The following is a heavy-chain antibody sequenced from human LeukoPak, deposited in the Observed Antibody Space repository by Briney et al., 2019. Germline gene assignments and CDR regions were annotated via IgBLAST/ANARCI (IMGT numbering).Heavy chain of an antibody. Sequence: GGSLRLSCAASGLTFSSYSMNWVRQAPGKGLEWVSSISSSSSYIYYADSVKGRFTISRDNAKNSLYLQMNSLRAEDTAVYYCARTGYCSGGSCYSFDYWGQGTLVTVSS. D-gene: IGHD2-15*01. CDR2: ISSSSSYI. CDR3: ARTGYCSGGSCYSFDY. V-gene: IGHV3-21*01. CDR1: GLTFSSYS. J-gene: IGHJ4*02.